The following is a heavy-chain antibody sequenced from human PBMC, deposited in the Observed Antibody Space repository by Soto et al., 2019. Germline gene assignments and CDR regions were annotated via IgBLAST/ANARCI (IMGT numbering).Heavy chain of an antibody. V-gene: IGHV1-2*04. CDR3: AREKSGYDTNGMDV. J-gene: IGHJ6*02. CDR1: GYTFTGYY. Sequence: ASVQVSCKASGYTFTGYYMHWVRQAPGQGLEWMGWINPNSGGTNYAQKFQGWVTMTRDTSISTAYMELSRLRSDDTAVYYCAREKSGYDTNGMDVWGQGTTVTVSS. CDR2: INPNSGGT. D-gene: IGHD5-12*01.